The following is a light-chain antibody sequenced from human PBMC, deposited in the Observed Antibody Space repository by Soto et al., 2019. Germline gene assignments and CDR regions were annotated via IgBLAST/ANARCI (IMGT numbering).Light chain of an antibody. Sequence: ETVLTQSPATLSVSPGERVTLSCRASQSLNSNLAWYQQKLGQAPRVLIYSASTRATGVPARFSGSGSGTEFILTITSLQSEDFGIYYCHEYNTCPWTFGQGTRVEIK. CDR2: SAS. V-gene: IGKV3-15*01. CDR3: HEYNTCPWT. J-gene: IGKJ1*01. CDR1: QSLNSN.